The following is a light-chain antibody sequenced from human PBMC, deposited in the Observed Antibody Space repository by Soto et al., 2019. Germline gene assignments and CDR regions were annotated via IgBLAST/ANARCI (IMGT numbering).Light chain of an antibody. Sequence: EIVLTQSPASLSLSPGERATLSCRASQSVDSFLAWYQQKPGRTPRLLIYDTSNRATGIPARFSGSGSGTDFTLTISRLEPEDFAVYYCQVRTDWPPFKYTFGQATKLEVK. CDR2: DTS. CDR3: QVRTDWPPFKYT. CDR1: QSVDSF. J-gene: IGKJ2*01. V-gene: IGKV3-11*01.